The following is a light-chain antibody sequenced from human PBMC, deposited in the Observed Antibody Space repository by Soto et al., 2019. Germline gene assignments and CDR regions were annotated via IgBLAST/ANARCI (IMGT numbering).Light chain of an antibody. V-gene: IGKV3-20*01. CDR2: DAS. Sequence: EIVLTQSPGTLSLSPGERATLSCRASQSAGNNYLAWYQQKPGQAHRLLIYDASSRATAIPDRFSGSGSGTDFTLTISRLEPEDFAVYYCQQYGRSPPYTFGQGTKLEIK. CDR1: QSAGNNY. CDR3: QQYGRSPPYT. J-gene: IGKJ2*01.